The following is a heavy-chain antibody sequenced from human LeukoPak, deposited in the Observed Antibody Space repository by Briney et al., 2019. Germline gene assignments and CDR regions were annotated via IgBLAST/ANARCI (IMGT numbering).Heavy chain of an antibody. V-gene: IGHV3-30*02. Sequence: SGGSLRLSCAASGFSFSSYGMHWVGQAPGKGLEWVAFIRYDGTNKYYADSVKGRFTISRDNSKNTLYLQMNSLRAEDTAMYYCAKYSAYYYDSSGYYYDWGQGTLVTVSS. D-gene: IGHD3-22*01. CDR1: GFSFSSYG. J-gene: IGHJ4*02. CDR3: AKYSAYYYDSSGYYYD. CDR2: IRYDGTNK.